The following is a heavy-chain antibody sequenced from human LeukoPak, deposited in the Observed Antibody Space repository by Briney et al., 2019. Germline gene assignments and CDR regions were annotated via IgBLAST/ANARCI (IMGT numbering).Heavy chain of an antibody. V-gene: IGHV4-30-4*08. D-gene: IGHD5-18*01. Sequence: KPSETLSLTCTVSGGSISSGGYYWSWIRQPPGKGLEWIGYIYYSGSTYYNPSLKSRVTISVDTSKNQFSLKLSSVTAADTAVYYCTTGDQIQLWPHDAFDIWGQGTMVTVSS. CDR3: TTGDQIQLWPHDAFDI. CDR2: IYYSGST. CDR1: GGSISSGGYY. J-gene: IGHJ3*02.